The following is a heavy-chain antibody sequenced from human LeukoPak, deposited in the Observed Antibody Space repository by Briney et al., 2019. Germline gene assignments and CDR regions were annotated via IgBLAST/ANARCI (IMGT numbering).Heavy chain of an antibody. CDR2: ISSSSSYI. CDR1: GFTFSSYS. V-gene: IGHV3-21*01. CDR3: ARGGASGDSSGYYYLPFEY. Sequence: GGSLRLSCAASGFTFSSYSMNWVRQAPGKGLDWVSSISSSSSYIYYADSVKGRFTISRDNAKNSLYLQMNSLRAEDTAVYYCARGGASGDSSGYYYLPFEYWGQGTLVTVSS. D-gene: IGHD3-22*01. J-gene: IGHJ4*02.